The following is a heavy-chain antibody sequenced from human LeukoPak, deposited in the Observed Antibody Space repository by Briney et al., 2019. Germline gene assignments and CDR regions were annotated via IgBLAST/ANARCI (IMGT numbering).Heavy chain of an antibody. V-gene: IGHV5-51*01. CDR3: ARLLGYCSSTSCLYGMAV. Sequence: PGESLKISCKGSGYSFTNYWIGWVRQMPGRGLEWVGIIYPADSDTRYSPSFQGQVTISVDKSISTAYLQWSSLKASDTAMYYCARLLGYCSSTSCLYGMAVWGKGTTVTVSS. D-gene: IGHD2-2*01. CDR2: IYPADSDT. CDR1: GYSFTNYW. J-gene: IGHJ6*04.